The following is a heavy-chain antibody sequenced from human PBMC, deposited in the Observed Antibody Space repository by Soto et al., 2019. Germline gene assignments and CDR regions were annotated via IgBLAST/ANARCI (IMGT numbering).Heavy chain of an antibody. V-gene: IGHV3-72*01. D-gene: IGHD6-19*01. CDR1: GFTFSDHY. Sequence: EVQLVESGGGLVQPGGSLRLSCAASGFTFSDHYMDWVRQAPGKGLEWVGRSRNKANSYTTEYAASVKGRFTISRDDSKNSLYLQMNSLKTEDTAVYYCARRGGSSGWSDDYWGLGTLVTVSS. CDR2: SRNKANSYTT. J-gene: IGHJ4*02. CDR3: ARRGGSSGWSDDY.